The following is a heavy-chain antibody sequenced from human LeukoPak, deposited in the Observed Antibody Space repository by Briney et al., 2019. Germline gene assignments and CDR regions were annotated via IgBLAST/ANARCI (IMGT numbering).Heavy chain of an antibody. J-gene: IGHJ6*02. CDR1: GGSISSGGSS. CDR3: ARERRSDYGMDV. CDR2: IYHSGST. V-gene: IGHV4-30-2*01. Sequence: SETLSLTCGVSGGSISSGGSSWSWIRQPPGKGLEWIGYIYHSGSTYYNPSLKSRVTISVDTSKNQFSLKLSSVTAADTAVYYCARERRSDYGMDVWGQGTTVTVSS.